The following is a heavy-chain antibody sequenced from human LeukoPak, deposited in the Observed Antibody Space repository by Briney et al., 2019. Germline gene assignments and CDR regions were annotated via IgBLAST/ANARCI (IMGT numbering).Heavy chain of an antibody. D-gene: IGHD6-6*01. J-gene: IGHJ4*02. Sequence: SETLSLTCTVSGGSISSFYWSWIRQPAGKGLEWIGRIYSSGSTNYNPSLKSRATMSVDTSKNQFSLRLSSVTAADTAVYYCARDPSSSSPFDSWGQGTVITVSS. CDR1: GGSISSFY. CDR2: IYSSGST. V-gene: IGHV4-4*07. CDR3: ARDPSSSSPFDS.